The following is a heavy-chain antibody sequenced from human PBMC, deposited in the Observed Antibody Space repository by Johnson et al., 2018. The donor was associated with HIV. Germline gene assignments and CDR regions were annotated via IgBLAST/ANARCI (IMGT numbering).Heavy chain of an antibody. D-gene: IGHD1-26*01. J-gene: IGHJ3*02. Sequence: VQLVVSGGGLVQPGGSLRLSCAASGFTFNRHAMSWVRQTPGKGLEWVSGLSSSGGSTYYADSVKGRFTISRDNSKNSLSLQMNSLRAEDTAVYYCAREGVGVNAFDIWGQGTMVTVSS. CDR2: LSSSGGST. V-gene: IGHV3-23*04. CDR3: AREGVGVNAFDI. CDR1: GFTFNRHA.